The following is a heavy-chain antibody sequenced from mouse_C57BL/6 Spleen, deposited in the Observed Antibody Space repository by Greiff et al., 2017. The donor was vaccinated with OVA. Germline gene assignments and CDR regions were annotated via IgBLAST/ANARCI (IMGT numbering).Heavy chain of an antibody. CDR3: ARGGLRRIYYAMGY. CDR2: IWSGGST. Sequence: QVQLQQSGPGLVQPSQCLSISCTVSGFSLTSYGVHWVRQSPGKGLEWLGVIWSGGSTDYNAAIISRLSTSTDNSNSQVFFKMNRLPADDTAIYYCARGGLRRIYYAMGYWGQGTSVTVSS. CDR1: GFSLTSYG. J-gene: IGHJ4*01. V-gene: IGHV2-2*01. D-gene: IGHD2-4*01.